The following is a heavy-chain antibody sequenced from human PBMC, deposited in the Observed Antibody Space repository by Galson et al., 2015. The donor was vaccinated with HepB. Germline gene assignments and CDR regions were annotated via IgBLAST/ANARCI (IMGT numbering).Heavy chain of an antibody. Sequence: SVKVSCKASGYTFTGYYMHWVRQAPGQGLEWMGWINPNSGGTNYAQKFQGRVTMTRDTSISTAYMELSRLRSDDTAAYYCAREGGANYYGMDVWGQGTTVTVSS. CDR3: AREGGANYYGMDV. J-gene: IGHJ6*02. CDR1: GYTFTGYY. V-gene: IGHV1-2*02. CDR2: INPNSGGT. D-gene: IGHD3-10*01.